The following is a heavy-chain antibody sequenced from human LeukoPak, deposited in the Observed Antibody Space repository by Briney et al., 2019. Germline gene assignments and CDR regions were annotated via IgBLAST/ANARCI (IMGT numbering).Heavy chain of an antibody. CDR2: ISSSGSTI. CDR3: ARDDGYNYLDY. CDR1: GFTFSSYE. D-gene: IGHD5-24*01. Sequence: GGSLRLSCAASGFTFSSYEMNWVRQAPGKGLDWVSYISSSGSTIYYADSVKGRFTISRDNAKNSLYLQMNSLRAEDTAVYYCARDDGYNYLDYWGQGTLFTVSS. J-gene: IGHJ4*02. V-gene: IGHV3-48*03.